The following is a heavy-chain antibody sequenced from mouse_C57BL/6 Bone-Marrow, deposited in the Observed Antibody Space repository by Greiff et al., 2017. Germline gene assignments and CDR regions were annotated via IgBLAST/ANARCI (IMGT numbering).Heavy chain of an antibody. CDR3: ARHNYGSTPFDY. V-gene: IGHV1-52*01. Sequence: VQGVESGAELVRPGSSVKLSCKASGFTFTSYGMHWVRQRPRKGLEWIGNIDPFVSETHYQHKFKDKVTLTVDKSTSTAYMQISSLTSEDSAVYYGARHNYGSTPFDYWGQGTTLTVSS. CDR2: IDPFVSET. J-gene: IGHJ2*01. D-gene: IGHD1-1*01. CDR1: GFTFTSYG.